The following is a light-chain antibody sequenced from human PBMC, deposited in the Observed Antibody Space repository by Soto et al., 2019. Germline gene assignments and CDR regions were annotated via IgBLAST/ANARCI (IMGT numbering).Light chain of an antibody. CDR1: QGISYS. Sequence: DIQMTQSPSSLSASVGDRVTITSRARQGISYSLAWYQQNPGKVPKLLIYAASTLQSAVPSRFSGSGSGTEFTLTISGLQPEDVATYYCEKYNSAPWTPGQGTQVAIK. CDR2: AAS. CDR3: EKYNSAPWT. V-gene: IGKV1-27*01. J-gene: IGKJ1*01.